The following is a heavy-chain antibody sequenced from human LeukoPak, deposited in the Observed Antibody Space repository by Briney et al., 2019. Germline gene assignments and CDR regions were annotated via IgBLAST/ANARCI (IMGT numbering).Heavy chain of an antibody. J-gene: IGHJ4*02. V-gene: IGHV3-48*03. CDR3: ARNGLAANGYFDY. D-gene: IGHD2-8*01. CDR1: GFTFSSYE. CDR2: ISSSGTTI. Sequence: PGGSLGLSCAASGFTFSSYEMNWVRQAPGKGLEWVSYISSSGTTINYSDSVKGRFTISRDNAKNSLYLQMNSLRAEDTAVYYCARNGLAANGYFDYWGQGTLVTVSS.